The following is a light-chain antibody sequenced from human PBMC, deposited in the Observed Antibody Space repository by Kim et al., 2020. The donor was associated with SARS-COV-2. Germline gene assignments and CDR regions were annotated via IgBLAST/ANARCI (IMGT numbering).Light chain of an antibody. CDR1: SLRKYY. Sequence: LGQTVRITCRGDSLRKYYGAWDQQKPGQAPVLLIYNKNYRPSGIPDRFSGSTSGNTASLTITGAQAEDEADYYCNSRDNTADRLGVFGGGTQLTVL. J-gene: IGLJ3*02. CDR3: NSRDNTADRLGV. V-gene: IGLV3-19*01. CDR2: NKN.